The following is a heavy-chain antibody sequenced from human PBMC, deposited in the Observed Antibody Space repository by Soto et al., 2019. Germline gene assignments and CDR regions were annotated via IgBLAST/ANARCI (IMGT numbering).Heavy chain of an antibody. CDR2: IHYSGST. CDR1: AGSISTYF. D-gene: IGHD3-10*01. V-gene: IGHV4-59*01. Sequence: ASETLSLTCSVSAGSISTYFWNWIRQPPGKGLEWIGNIHYSGSTNYNLSLKSRVTISVDTSKNQFSLNLSSVTAADTAVHYCARGRHGSGSYYELGDLYYFDYWGQGTLVTVSS. J-gene: IGHJ4*02. CDR3: ARGRHGSGSYYELGDLYYFDY.